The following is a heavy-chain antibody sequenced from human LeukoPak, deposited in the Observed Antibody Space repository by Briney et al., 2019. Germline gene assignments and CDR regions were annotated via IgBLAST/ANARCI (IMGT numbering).Heavy chain of an antibody. Sequence: ASVKVSCKASGYTFTGYYMHWVRQAPGQGLEWMGRINPNSGGTNYAQKFQGRVTMTRDTSISTAYMELSRLRSDDTAVYYCARFGVTMIVVVGPDGVDIWGQGTMVTVFS. V-gene: IGHV1-2*06. CDR1: GYTFTGYY. CDR3: ARFGVTMIVVVGPDGVDI. CDR2: INPNSGGT. D-gene: IGHD3-22*01. J-gene: IGHJ3*02.